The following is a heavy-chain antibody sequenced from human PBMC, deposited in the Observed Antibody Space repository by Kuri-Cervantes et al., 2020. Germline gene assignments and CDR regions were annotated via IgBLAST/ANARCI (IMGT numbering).Heavy chain of an antibody. CDR1: GYIFTSYY. CDR2: MNPNSGNT. V-gene: IGHV1-8*01. D-gene: IGHD3-10*01. CDR3: ARDVRSAYYYGSGSSNWFDP. Sequence: ASVKVSCKASGYIFTSYYMHWVRQAPGQGLEWMGWMNPNSGNTGYAQKFQGRVTMTRNTSISTAYMELSSLRSEDTAVYYCARDVRSAYYYGSGSSNWFDPWGQGTLVTVSS. J-gene: IGHJ5*02.